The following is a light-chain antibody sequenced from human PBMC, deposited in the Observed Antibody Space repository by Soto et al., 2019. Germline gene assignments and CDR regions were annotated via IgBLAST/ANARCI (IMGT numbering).Light chain of an antibody. CDR1: QSITSY. CDR3: QQSYTTPRT. CDR2: GAS. J-gene: IGKJ1*01. V-gene: IGKV1-39*01. Sequence: DIRMTQSPSSLSASVGDRVTITCRASQSITSYLNWYQQKPGKAPKLLIYGASTLQSGVPSRFSGSGSGTDFTLTITSLQPEDFANYYCQQSYTTPRTFGQGTKVEIK.